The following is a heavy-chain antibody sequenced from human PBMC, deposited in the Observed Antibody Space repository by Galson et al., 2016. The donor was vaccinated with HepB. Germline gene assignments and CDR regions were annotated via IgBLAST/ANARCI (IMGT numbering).Heavy chain of an antibody. CDR2: MNPISGDT. Sequence: SVKVSCKASGYTFTCYDINWVRQAPGQGLEWMGWMNPISGDTGFPQKFLGRLTMTRDTSIDTAYLELSGLTSEDTAVYYCAREVEDIVVVPATWGQGTLVTVSS. D-gene: IGHD2-2*01. J-gene: IGHJ5*02. CDR3: AREVEDIVVVPAT. V-gene: IGHV1-8*01. CDR1: GYTFTCYD.